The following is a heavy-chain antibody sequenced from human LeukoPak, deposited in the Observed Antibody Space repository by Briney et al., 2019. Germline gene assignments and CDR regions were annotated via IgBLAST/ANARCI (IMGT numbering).Heavy chain of an antibody. D-gene: IGHD2-15*01. CDR1: GYTFTGNY. CDR2: INPNSGGT. Sequence: VASVKVSFKASGYTFTGNYMHWVRQAPGQGLEWMGWINPNSGGTNYAQKFQGRVTMTRDTSTNTAYMELGRLRSDDTAVYYCARGGGSSGFDPWGQGTLVTVSS. V-gene: IGHV1-2*02. J-gene: IGHJ5*02. CDR3: ARGGGSSGFDP.